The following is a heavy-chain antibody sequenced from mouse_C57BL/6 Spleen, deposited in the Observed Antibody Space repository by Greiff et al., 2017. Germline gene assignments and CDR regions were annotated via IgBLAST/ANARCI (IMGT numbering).Heavy chain of an antibody. D-gene: IGHD1-1*01. J-gene: IGHJ3*01. Sequence: QSCKASGYTFTSYWMHWVKQRPGRGLEWIGRIDPNSGGTKYNEKFKSKATLTVDKPSSTAYMQLSSLTSEDSAVYYCARDYYGSSYLFAYWGQGTLVTVSA. CDR3: ARDYYGSSYLFAY. V-gene: IGHV1-72*01. CDR2: IDPNSGGT. CDR1: GYTFTSYW.